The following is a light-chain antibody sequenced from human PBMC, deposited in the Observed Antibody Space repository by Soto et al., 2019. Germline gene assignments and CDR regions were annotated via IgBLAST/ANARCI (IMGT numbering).Light chain of an antibody. CDR1: QTVSTTY. Sequence: IVLTQSPGTRSLSPGERATLSCRASQTVSTTYLAWYQQKPGQAPRLIIYGASSRATGIPDRFSGSVSGTDGTITISRLETEDGSVYYCQQYGSSTRTFGQGTKVDIK. CDR3: QQYGSSTRT. V-gene: IGKV3-20*01. CDR2: GAS. J-gene: IGKJ1*01.